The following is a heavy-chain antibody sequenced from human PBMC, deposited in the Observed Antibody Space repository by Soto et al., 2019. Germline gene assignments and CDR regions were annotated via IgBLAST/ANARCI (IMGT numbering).Heavy chain of an antibody. D-gene: IGHD3-16*01. CDR3: ARVRGGVTALDY. J-gene: IGHJ4*02. CDR2: IKQDGSEK. Sequence: GGSLRLSCAASGFTVSSYWMSWVRQAPGKGLEWVANIKQDGSEKYYVDSVKGWFTTSRDYGKNPLYLEMNSLGVEDTVVYYCARVRGGVTALDYWGQGTLVTVSS. CDR1: GFTVSSYW. V-gene: IGHV3-7*04.